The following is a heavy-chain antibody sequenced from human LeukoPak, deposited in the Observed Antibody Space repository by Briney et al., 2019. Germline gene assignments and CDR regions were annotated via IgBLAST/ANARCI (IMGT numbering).Heavy chain of an antibody. J-gene: IGHJ6*02. CDR2: ISGSGGST. CDR3: AKSTQRYNILTGYYNSYYYYGMDV. D-gene: IGHD3-9*01. CDR1: GFTFNRYG. V-gene: IGHV3-23*01. Sequence: GGSLRLSCAASGFTFNRYGINWVRQAPGKGLEWVSGISGSGGSTYYADSVKGRFTISRDNSKNTLYLQMNSLRAEDTAVYYCAKSTQRYNILTGYYNSYYYYGMDVWGQGTTVTVSS.